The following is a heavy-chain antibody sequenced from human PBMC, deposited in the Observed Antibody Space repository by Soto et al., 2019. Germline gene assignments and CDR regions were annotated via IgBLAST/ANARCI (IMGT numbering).Heavy chain of an antibody. D-gene: IGHD2-2*01. CDR1: GFTFSSYA. Sequence: GSLRLSCAASGFTFSSYAMHWVRQAPGKGLEWVAVISYDGSNKCYADSVKGRFTISRDNSKNTLYLQMNSLRAEDTAVYYCARDWEAEKSSTSCYGCPYYMDVWGKGTTVTVSS. J-gene: IGHJ6*03. CDR2: ISYDGSNK. CDR3: ARDWEAEKSSTSCYGCPYYMDV. V-gene: IGHV3-30-3*01.